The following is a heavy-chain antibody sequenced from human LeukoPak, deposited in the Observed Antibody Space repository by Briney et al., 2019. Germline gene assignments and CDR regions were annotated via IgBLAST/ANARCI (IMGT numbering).Heavy chain of an antibody. Sequence: SETLSLTCAVYGGSFSGYYWSWIRQPPAKGLEWIGEIHHSGSTNYNPSLKSRVTISVDTSKNQFSLKLSSVTAADTAVYYCARRGRWLQWAIFDYWGQGNLITVSS. CDR3: ARRGRWLQWAIFDY. J-gene: IGHJ4*02. V-gene: IGHV4-34*01. CDR1: GGSFSGYY. CDR2: IHHSGST. D-gene: IGHD5-24*01.